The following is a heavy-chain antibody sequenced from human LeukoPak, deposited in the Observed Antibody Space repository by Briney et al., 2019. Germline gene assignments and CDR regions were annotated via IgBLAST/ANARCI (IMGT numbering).Heavy chain of an antibody. CDR1: GFTFDDYG. J-gene: IGHJ6*03. Sequence: GGSLRLSCAASGFTFDDYGMSWVRQAPGKGLEWVSGINWNGGSTGYADSVKGRFTISRDNSKNTLYLQMNSLRAEDTAVYYCAREVNYYYMDVWGKGTTVTISS. CDR3: AREVNYYYMDV. CDR2: INWNGGST. V-gene: IGHV3-20*04. D-gene: IGHD3-22*01.